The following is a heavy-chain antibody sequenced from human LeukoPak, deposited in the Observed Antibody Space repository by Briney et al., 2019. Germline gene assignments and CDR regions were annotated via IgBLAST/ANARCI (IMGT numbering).Heavy chain of an antibody. CDR1: GFTFDDYA. J-gene: IGHJ6*02. V-gene: IGHV3-9*01. D-gene: IGHD3-22*01. CDR3: AKDLSSAITSALVLDV. CDR2: ITWNRDNI. Sequence: GGSLRLSCAASGFTFDDYAMHWVRQAPGKGLEWVSGITWNRDNIGYGDSVKGRFTISRDNVKNVLYLQTTSLRPEDTALYYCAKDLSSAITSALVLDVWGQGTTVIVSS.